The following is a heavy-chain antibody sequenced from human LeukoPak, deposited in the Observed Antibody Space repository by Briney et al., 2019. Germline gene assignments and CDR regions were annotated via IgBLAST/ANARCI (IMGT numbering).Heavy chain of an antibody. D-gene: IGHD6-6*01. J-gene: IGHJ4*02. CDR3: ARRSSIAARSPFDY. Sequence: PSGTLSLTCAVSGGSIKSNNWWSWVRQPPGKGLEWIGEIYHSGSTNYNPSLKSRVTISVDKSKNQLSLKLSSVTAADTAVYYCARRSSIAARSPFDYWGQGTLVTVSS. V-gene: IGHV4-4*02. CDR2: IYHSGST. CDR1: GGSIKSNNW.